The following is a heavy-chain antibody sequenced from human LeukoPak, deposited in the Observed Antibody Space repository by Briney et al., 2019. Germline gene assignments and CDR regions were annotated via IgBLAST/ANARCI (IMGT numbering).Heavy chain of an antibody. V-gene: IGHV1-8*01. J-gene: IGHJ6*03. Sequence: GASVKVSCKASGYTFTSYDINWVRQATGQGLEWMGWMNPNSGNTGYAQKFQGRVTMTRNTSISTAYMELSSLRSEDTAVYYCARGVDSSKRKYARVWVGRGYYYYMDVWGKGTTVTVSS. CDR1: GYTFTSYD. CDR3: ARGVDSSKRKYARVWVGRGYYYYMDV. CDR2: MNPNSGNT. D-gene: IGHD6-19*01.